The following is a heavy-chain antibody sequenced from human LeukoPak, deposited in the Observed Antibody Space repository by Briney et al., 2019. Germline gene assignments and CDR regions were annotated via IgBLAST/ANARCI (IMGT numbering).Heavy chain of an antibody. CDR2: INPSGGST. CDR1: VYNFTSYY. V-gene: IGHV1-46*01. J-gene: IGHJ4*02. CDR3: ARVYSGYVEEYYFDY. Sequence: ASVKVSCKASVYNFTSYYMHWVRQAPGQGLEWMGIINPSGGSTSYAQKFQGRVTMTRDTSTSTVYMELSSLRSEDTAVYYCARVYSGYVEEYYFDYWGQGTLVTVSS. D-gene: IGHD5-12*01.